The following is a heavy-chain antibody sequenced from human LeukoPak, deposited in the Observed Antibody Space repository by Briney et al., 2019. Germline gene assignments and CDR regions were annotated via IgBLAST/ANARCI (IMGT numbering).Heavy chain of an antibody. CDR3: AELGITMIGGV. J-gene: IGHJ6*04. CDR2: IRSKTNDYAT. V-gene: IGHV3-73*01. Sequence: GGSLRLSCAVSGFTFSGSAIHWVRQASGRGLEWVGRIRSKTNDYATAYAASVRGRFTVSRDDSENTAYLQMNSLKPEDTAVYYCAELGITMIGGVWGKGTTVTISS. CDR1: GFTFSGSA. D-gene: IGHD3-10*02.